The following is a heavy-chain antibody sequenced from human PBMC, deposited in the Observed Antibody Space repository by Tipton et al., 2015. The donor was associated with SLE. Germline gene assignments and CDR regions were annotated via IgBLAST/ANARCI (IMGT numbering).Heavy chain of an antibody. J-gene: IGHJ3*02. Sequence: TLSLTCTVSGGSISSYYYLWSWVRQLPGKGLEWISYIHYTGSAFYNPSLESRLITSIDISKNQFSLKLHSLSAADTAVYYCAREVNTVGDSDAFDIWGQGTIVTVSP. CDR2: IHYTGSA. V-gene: IGHV4-31*03. CDR3: AREVNTVGDSDAFDI. CDR1: GGSISSYYYL. D-gene: IGHD5/OR15-5a*01.